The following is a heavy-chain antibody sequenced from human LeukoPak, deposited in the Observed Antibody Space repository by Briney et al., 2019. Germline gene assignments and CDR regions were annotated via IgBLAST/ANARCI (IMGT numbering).Heavy chain of an antibody. CDR2: IYYSGST. CDR3: ARARQQHFNRPFDP. CDR1: GGSISSGGYY. Sequence: SETLSLTCTVSGGSISSGGYYWSWIRQHPGKGLEWIGYIYYSGSTYYNPSLKSRVTISVDTSKNQFSLKLSSVTAADTAVYYCARARQQHFNRPFDPWGQGTLVTVSS. D-gene: IGHD6-13*01. V-gene: IGHV4-31*03. J-gene: IGHJ5*02.